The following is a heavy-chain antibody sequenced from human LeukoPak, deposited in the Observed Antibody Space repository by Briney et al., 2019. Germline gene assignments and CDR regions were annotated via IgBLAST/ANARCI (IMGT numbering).Heavy chain of an antibody. CDR1: GFTFSSYS. D-gene: IGHD6-19*01. J-gene: IGHJ4*02. Sequence: GGSPRLSCAASGFTFSSYSMNWVRQAPGRGLEWVSSISSSSSYIYYADSVKGRFTISGDNAKNSLYLQMNSLRAEDTAVYYCARDHSSGWFAPRDYFDYWGQGTLVTVSS. CDR3: ARDHSSGWFAPRDYFDY. V-gene: IGHV3-21*01. CDR2: ISSSSSYI.